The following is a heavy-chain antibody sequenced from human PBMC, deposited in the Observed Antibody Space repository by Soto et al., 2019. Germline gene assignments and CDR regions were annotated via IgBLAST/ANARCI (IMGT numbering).Heavy chain of an antibody. D-gene: IGHD5-18*01. CDR1: GFTFSNYA. CDR3: ARDTGPNGYNYYYFGMDV. V-gene: IGHV3-30-3*01. J-gene: IGHJ6*02. CDR2: ISYDGSDK. Sequence: QVHLVESGGGVVQPGRSLRLSCAASGFTFSNYAMHGVRQAPGKGLEWVAVISYDGSDKYNANSVKGRFTISRDNSKNTLYLQMNSLRAEDTAVYYCARDTGPNGYNYYYFGMDVWGQGTTVTVSS.